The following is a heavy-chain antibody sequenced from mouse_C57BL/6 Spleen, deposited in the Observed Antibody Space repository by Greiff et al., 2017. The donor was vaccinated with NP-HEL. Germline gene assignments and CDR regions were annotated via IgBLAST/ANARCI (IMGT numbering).Heavy chain of an antibody. V-gene: IGHV5-4*01. J-gene: IGHJ4*01. CDR2: ISDGGSYT. D-gene: IGHD3-3*01. Sequence: VQLQQSGGGLVKPGGSLKLSCAASGFTFSSYAMSWVRQTPEKRLEWVATISDGGSYTYYPDNVKGRFTISRDNAKNNLYLQMSHLKSEDTAMYYCARELTRAMDYWGQGTSVTVSS. CDR3: ARELTRAMDY. CDR1: GFTFSSYA.